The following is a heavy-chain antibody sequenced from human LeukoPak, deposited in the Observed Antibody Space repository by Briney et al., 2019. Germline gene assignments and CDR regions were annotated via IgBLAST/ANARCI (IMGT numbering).Heavy chain of an antibody. J-gene: IGHJ4*02. CDR3: ARDRIEMATITGFDY. Sequence: NAGGSLRLSCAASGFTFSSYSMNWVRQAPGKGLEWVSSISSSSSYIYYADSVKGRFTISRDNAKNSLYLQMNSLRAEDTAVYYCARDRIEMATITGFDYWGQGTLVTVSS. CDR1: GFTFSSYS. D-gene: IGHD5-24*01. V-gene: IGHV3-21*01. CDR2: ISSSSSYI.